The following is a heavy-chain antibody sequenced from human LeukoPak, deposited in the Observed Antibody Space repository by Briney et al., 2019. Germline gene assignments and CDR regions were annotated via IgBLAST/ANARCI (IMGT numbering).Heavy chain of an antibody. Sequence: TGGSLRLSCAASGFTFSSYWMSWVRQAPGKGLEWVANIKQDGSEKYYVDSVKGRSTISRDNAKNSLYLQMNSLRAEDTAVYYCASRQWLAAFDYWGQGTLVTVSS. CDR3: ASRQWLAAFDY. CDR2: IKQDGSEK. D-gene: IGHD6-19*01. CDR1: GFTFSSYW. J-gene: IGHJ4*02. V-gene: IGHV3-7*01.